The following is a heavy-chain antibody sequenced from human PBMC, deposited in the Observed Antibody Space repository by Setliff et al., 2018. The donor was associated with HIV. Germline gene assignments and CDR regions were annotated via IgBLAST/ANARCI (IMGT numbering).Heavy chain of an antibody. CDR1: GGSFSAYY. Sequence: SETLSLTCAVYGGSFSAYYWTWIRQPPGKGLEWIGEITHSGSTDYNPSLKSRVTVSVDMSKKHFSLNLGSVTAADTAVYYCARRGWNGYKAFDYWGQGTLVTVSS. J-gene: IGHJ4*02. D-gene: IGHD5-12*01. V-gene: IGHV4-34*01. CDR2: ITHSGST. CDR3: ARRGWNGYKAFDY.